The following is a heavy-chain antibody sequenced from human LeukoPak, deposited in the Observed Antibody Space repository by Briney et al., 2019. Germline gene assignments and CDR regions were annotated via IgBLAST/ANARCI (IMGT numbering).Heavy chain of an antibody. D-gene: IGHD1-26*01. J-gene: IGHJ3*02. V-gene: IGHV3-11*04. CDR1: GFTFSDYY. Sequence: PGGSLRLSCAASGFTFSDYYMSWIRQAPGKGLEWGSYISSSGSTIYYADSVKGRFTISRDNAKNSLYLQMNSLRAEDTAVYYCARYRDVGATSAVDAFDIWGQGTMVTVSS. CDR2: ISSSGSTI. CDR3: ARYRDVGATSAVDAFDI.